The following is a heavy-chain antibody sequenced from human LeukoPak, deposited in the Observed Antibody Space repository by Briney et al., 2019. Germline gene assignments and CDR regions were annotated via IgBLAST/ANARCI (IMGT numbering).Heavy chain of an antibody. CDR3: ARGPGIAVAVDY. CDR2: INHSGSN. Sequence: SETLSLTCAVYGGSFSGYYWSWIRQPPGKGLEWIGEINHSGSNNYNPSLKSRVTISVDTSNNQFSLKLSAVTAADTAVYYCARGPGIAVAVDYWGQGTLVTVSS. J-gene: IGHJ4*02. CDR1: GGSFSGYY. V-gene: IGHV4-34*01. D-gene: IGHD6-19*01.